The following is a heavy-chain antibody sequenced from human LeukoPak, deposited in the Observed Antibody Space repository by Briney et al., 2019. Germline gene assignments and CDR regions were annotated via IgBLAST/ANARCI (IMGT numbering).Heavy chain of an antibody. V-gene: IGHV7-4-1*02. CDR1: GYTFTTYA. J-gene: IGHJ5*02. CDR3: ARAAYCSGGTCYNWFDP. Sequence: ASVKVSCKASGYTFTTYAMNWLRQAPGQGLEWMGRINTDTGTPTYAQDFTGRFVFSLDTSVNTAYLQINSLKAEDTAVYYCARAAYCSGGTCYNWFDPWGQGTLVTVSA. D-gene: IGHD2-15*01. CDR2: INTDTGTP.